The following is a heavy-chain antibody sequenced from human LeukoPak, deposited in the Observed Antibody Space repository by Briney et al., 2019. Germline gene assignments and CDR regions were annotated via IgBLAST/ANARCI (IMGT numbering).Heavy chain of an antibody. CDR1: GFTFSSYS. CDR3: ARAPRSSWYYFDY. Sequence: PGGSLRLSCAASGFTFSSYSMNWVRQAPGKGLEWVSSISSSSSYIYYADSVEGRFTISRDNAKNSLYLQMNSLRAEDTAVYYCARAPRSSWYYFDYXXXGTLVTVSS. CDR2: ISSSSSYI. J-gene: IGHJ4*02. V-gene: IGHV3-21*01. D-gene: IGHD6-19*01.